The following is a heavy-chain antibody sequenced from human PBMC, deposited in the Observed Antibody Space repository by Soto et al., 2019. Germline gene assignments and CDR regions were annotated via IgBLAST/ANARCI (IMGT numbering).Heavy chain of an antibody. Sequence: PSETLSLTCTVSGGSTRSGGFYWSWIRQHPGKGLEWIGYIYYSGISYYNPSLKSRVSISLGTSRNQFSMTLNSVTAADTAVYYCARNGYTYGMDVWGQGAKVTVSS. D-gene: IGHD5-18*01. CDR1: GGSTRSGGFY. J-gene: IGHJ6*02. CDR3: ARNGYTYGMDV. V-gene: IGHV4-31*03. CDR2: IYYSGIS.